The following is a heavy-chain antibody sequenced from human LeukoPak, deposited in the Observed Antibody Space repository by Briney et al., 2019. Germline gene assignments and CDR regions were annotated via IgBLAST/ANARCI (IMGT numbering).Heavy chain of an antibody. V-gene: IGHV3-15*01. Sequence: PGGSLRLSCAASGFTFSNYAMNWVRQAPGEGLEWVGRIKSKTDGGTTDYAAPVKGRFTISRDDSKNTLYLQMNSLKTEDTAVYYCTTVSRALAFDIWGQGTMVTVSS. CDR1: GFTFSNYA. J-gene: IGHJ3*02. CDR2: IKSKTDGGTT. CDR3: TTVSRALAFDI.